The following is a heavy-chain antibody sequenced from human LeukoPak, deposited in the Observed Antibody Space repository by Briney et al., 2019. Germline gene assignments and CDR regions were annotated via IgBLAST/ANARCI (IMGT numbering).Heavy chain of an antibody. J-gene: IGHJ6*02. CDR1: GGSISSYY. CDR3: ARSGITMVRGVIIPTYYYYGMDV. CDR2: IYYSGST. Sequence: SETLPLTCTVSGGSISSYYWSWIRQPPGKGLEWIGYIYYSGSTNYNPSLKSRVTISVDTSKNQFSLKLSSVTAADTAVYYCARSGITMVRGVIIPTYYYYGMDVWGQGTTVTVSS. V-gene: IGHV4-59*01. D-gene: IGHD3-10*01.